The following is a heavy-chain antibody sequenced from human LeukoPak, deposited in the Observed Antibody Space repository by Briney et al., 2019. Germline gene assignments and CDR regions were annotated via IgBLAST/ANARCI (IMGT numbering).Heavy chain of an antibody. CDR1: GGTFSSYA. CDR3: ARGGQLAPSVSWGDYYYYYMDV. CDR2: INPTSGGT. Sequence: ASVKVSCKASGGTFSSYAISWVRQAPGQGLEWMGRINPTSGGTNYAQRFQGRVTMTRDTSINTSFMELSRLKSDDTAVYYCARGGQLAPSVSWGDYYYYYMDVWGKGTTVTVSS. V-gene: IGHV1-2*06. J-gene: IGHJ6*03. D-gene: IGHD6-6*01.